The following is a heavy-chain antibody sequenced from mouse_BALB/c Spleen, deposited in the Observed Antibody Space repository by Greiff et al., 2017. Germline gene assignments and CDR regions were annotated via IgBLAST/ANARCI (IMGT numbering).Heavy chain of an antibody. J-gene: IGHJ4*01. Sequence: EVHLVESGGGLVKPGGSLKLSCAASGFTFSDYYMYWVRQTPEKRLEWVATISDGGSYTYYPDSVKGRFTISRDNAKNNLYLQMSSLKSEDTAMYYCARVDYGYDYYAMDYWGQGTSVTVSS. CDR3: ARVDYGYDYYAMDY. V-gene: IGHV5-4*02. D-gene: IGHD2-2*01. CDR2: ISDGGSYT. CDR1: GFTFSDYY.